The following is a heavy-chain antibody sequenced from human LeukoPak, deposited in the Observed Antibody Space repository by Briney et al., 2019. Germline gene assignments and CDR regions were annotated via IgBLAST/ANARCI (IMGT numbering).Heavy chain of an antibody. J-gene: IGHJ4*02. CDR2: VNHSGSA. D-gene: IGHD2-15*01. CDR1: GFTFSNAW. Sequence: LRLSCAASGFTFSNAWMSWVRQAPGKGLEWIGEVNHSGSANYNPSLKSRVTMSVDTSKNQFSLKLSSVTAADTAVYYCARSPRYCSGGSCYFLHYWGQGTLVTVSS. V-gene: IGHV4-34*01. CDR3: ARSPRYCSGGSCYFLHY.